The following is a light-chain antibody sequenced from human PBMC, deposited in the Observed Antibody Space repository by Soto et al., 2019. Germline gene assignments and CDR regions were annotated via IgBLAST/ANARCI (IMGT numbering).Light chain of an antibody. V-gene: IGLV2-8*01. Sequence: QSALTQPPSASGSPGQSVTISCTGTSSDVGGHNYVSWYQQYPGKAPKLMIYEVSKRPSGVPDRFSGSKSDNTASLTVSGLQAEDEADYYCSSYGGGNKLKVFGGGTKLTVL. CDR3: SSYGGGNKLKV. CDR1: SSDVGGHNY. J-gene: IGLJ2*01. CDR2: EVS.